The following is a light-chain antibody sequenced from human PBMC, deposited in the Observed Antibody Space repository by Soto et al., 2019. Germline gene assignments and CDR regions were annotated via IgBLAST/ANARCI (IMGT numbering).Light chain of an antibody. Sequence: QAVLTQPPSVSAAPGQKVTISCSGSSSNIGNNYVSWYQQLPGTAPKLLIYDNNKRPSGIPDRFSGSKSGTSATLGITGLQTGDEADYYCGTWDSSLSAYVFGGGTKGTVL. CDR1: SSNIGNNY. CDR2: DNN. V-gene: IGLV1-51*01. CDR3: GTWDSSLSAYV. J-gene: IGLJ1*01.